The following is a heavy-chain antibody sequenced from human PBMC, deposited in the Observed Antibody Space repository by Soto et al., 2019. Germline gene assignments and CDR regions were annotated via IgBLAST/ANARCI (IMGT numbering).Heavy chain of an antibody. CDR3: TTDSRTTLPEIRFDY. V-gene: IGHV3-15*07. CDR1: GFPFNNAW. D-gene: IGHD1-26*01. Sequence: EVQLVESGGGLVKPGGSLRLSCAASGFPFNNAWINWVRQVPGKGLEWVGRVKSKADGGSVDYAAPVKGRFVVSRDDSKDIVYLQMNSLKIEDTGVYYCTTDSRTTLPEIRFDYWGHGTQVTVSS. J-gene: IGHJ4*01. CDR2: VKSKADGGSV.